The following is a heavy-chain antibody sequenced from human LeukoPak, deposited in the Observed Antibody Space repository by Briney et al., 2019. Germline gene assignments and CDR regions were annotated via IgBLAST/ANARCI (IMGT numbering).Heavy chain of an antibody. Sequence: KPSETLSLTCTVSGGSISSYYWSWIRQPPGKGLEWIGYIYYSGSTNYNPSLKSRVTISVDTSKTQFSLKLSSVTAADTAVYYCARDRAFRQLTSYYYYGMDVWGQGTTVTVSS. CDR1: GGSISSYY. V-gene: IGHV4-59*01. D-gene: IGHD6-13*01. CDR3: ARDRAFRQLTSYYYYGMDV. CDR2: IYYSGST. J-gene: IGHJ6*02.